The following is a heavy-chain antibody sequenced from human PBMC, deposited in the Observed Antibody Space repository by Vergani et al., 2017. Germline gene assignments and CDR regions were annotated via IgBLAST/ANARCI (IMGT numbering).Heavy chain of an antibody. CDR3: ARDTAFFDSSGYSNWFDP. CDR1: GYSTSSGYY. J-gene: IGHJ5*02. D-gene: IGHD3-22*01. V-gene: IGHV4-38-2*02. Sequence: QVQLQESGPGLVKPSETLSLTCAVSGYSTSSGYYWGWIRQPPGKGLEWIGSIYHSGSTYYNPSLKSRVTISVDTSKNQFSLKLSSVTAADTAVYYCARDTAFFDSSGYSNWFDPWGQGTLVTVSS. CDR2: IYHSGST.